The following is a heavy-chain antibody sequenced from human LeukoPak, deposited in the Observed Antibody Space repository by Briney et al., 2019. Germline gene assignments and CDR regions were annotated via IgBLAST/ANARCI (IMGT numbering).Heavy chain of an antibody. J-gene: IGHJ4*02. V-gene: IGHV1-2*02. CDR3: ARVLADTAMVDLDY. D-gene: IGHD5-18*01. Sequence: ASVKVSCKASGYTFTVYYMHWVRQAPGQGLEWMGWINPNSGGTNYAQKFQGRVTMTRDTSISTAYMELSRLRSDDTAVYYCARVLADTAMVDLDYWGQGTLVTVSS. CDR2: INPNSGGT. CDR1: GYTFTVYY.